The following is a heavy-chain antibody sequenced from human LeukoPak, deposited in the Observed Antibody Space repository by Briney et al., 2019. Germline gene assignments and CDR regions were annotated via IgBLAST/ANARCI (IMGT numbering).Heavy chain of an antibody. CDR1: GGSIRSSYYY. Sequence: ETLSLTCTVSGGSIRSSYYYWGWIRQAPGKGLEWVSVIYSGGSTYYADSVKGRFTISRDNSKNTLYLQMNSLRAEDTAVYYCARDLWREGHWGQGTLVTVSS. D-gene: IGHD1-1*01. CDR2: IYSGGST. V-gene: IGHV3-53*01. J-gene: IGHJ1*01. CDR3: ARDLWREGH.